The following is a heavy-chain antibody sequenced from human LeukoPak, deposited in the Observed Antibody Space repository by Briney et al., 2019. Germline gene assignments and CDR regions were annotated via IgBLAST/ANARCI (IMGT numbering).Heavy chain of an antibody. CDR3: ASISGWYFDY. Sequence: GGSLRLSCAASGFTFSSYNMNWGRQAPGKGLEWVSSISSTSRSYIYYADSVKGRFTISRDNAKNSLYLQMNSLRAEDTAVYYCASISGWYFDYWGQGALVTVSS. J-gene: IGHJ4*02. CDR1: GFTFSSYN. D-gene: IGHD6-19*01. V-gene: IGHV3-21*01. CDR2: ISSTSRSYI.